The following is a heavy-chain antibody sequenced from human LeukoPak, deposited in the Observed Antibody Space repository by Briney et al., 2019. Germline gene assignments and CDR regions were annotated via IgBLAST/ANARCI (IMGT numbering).Heavy chain of an antibody. V-gene: IGHV3-64*02. CDR2: ISSNGGST. Sequence: GGSLRLSCAASGFTFSSYSMHWVRQAPGKGLEYVSGISSNGGSTWYAGSVKGRFTISRDNSKNTVNLQLASLRIEDTAVYHCARMTLYGSGTVHWGQGTLVTVSS. CDR3: ARMTLYGSGTVH. D-gene: IGHD3-10*01. CDR1: GFTFSSYS. J-gene: IGHJ4*02.